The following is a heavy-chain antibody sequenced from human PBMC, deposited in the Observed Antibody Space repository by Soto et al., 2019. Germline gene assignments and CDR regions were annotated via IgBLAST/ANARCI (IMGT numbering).Heavy chain of an antibody. CDR2: ISGSGGST. V-gene: IGHV3-23*01. D-gene: IGHD4-17*01. CDR3: AKCPSFTLSYGDYVSPCY. CDR1: GFTFSSYA. Sequence: PGGSLRLSCAASGFTFSSYAMSWVRQAPGKGLEWVSAISGSGGSTYYADYVKGRFTISRDNSKNTLYLQMNSLRAEDTAVYYCAKCPSFTLSYGDYVSPCYWGQGTLVTVSS. J-gene: IGHJ4*02.